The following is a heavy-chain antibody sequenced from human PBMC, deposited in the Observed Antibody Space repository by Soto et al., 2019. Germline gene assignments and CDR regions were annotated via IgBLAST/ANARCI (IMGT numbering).Heavy chain of an antibody. Sequence: QVQLVESGGGVVQPGRSLRLSCAASGFTFSSYGMHWVRQAPGKGLEWVAVIWYDGSNKYYADSVKGRFTISRDNSKNTLYLQMNSLRAEDTAVYYCAREPEVALGGENWFDPWGQGTLVTVSS. CDR3: AREPEVALGGENWFDP. V-gene: IGHV3-33*01. D-gene: IGHD3-16*01. J-gene: IGHJ5*02. CDR1: GFTFSSYG. CDR2: IWYDGSNK.